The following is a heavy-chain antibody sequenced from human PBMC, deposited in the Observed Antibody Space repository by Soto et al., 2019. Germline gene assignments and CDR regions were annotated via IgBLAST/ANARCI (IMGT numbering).Heavy chain of an antibody. CDR2: INGRSNYK. CDR1: GFMLSTDV. CDR3: AREDGIAGETSAFDY. J-gene: IGHJ4*01. Sequence: SLRLCFAASGFMLSTDVMNLVLQGLVNVLEVVSAINGRSNYKYYSNSVSRRFNISRDKAQNQLFLQVISLTADHTAVYYCAREDGIAGETSAFDYWGHGTLVTVSS. V-gene: IGHV3-21*01. D-gene: IGHD1-26*01.